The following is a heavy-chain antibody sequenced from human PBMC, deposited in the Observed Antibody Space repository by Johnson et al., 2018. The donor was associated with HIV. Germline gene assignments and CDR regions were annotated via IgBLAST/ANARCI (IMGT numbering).Heavy chain of an antibody. Sequence: QVQLVESGGGVVQPGESLRLSCAASGFIFSNFGMHWVRQAPGKGLEWVAVIWYDGNNEYYADSVKGRFTISRDNSKNTLYLQMNSLRPEDTAVFYCAKDVGNYWPDAFDIWGQGTMVTVSS. CDR3: AKDVGNYWPDAFDI. V-gene: IGHV3-30*02. D-gene: IGHD5-24*01. J-gene: IGHJ3*02. CDR2: IWYDGNNE. CDR1: GFIFSNFG.